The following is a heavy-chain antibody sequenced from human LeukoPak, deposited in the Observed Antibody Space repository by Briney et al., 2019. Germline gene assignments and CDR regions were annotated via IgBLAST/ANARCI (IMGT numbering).Heavy chain of an antibody. V-gene: IGHV1-18*01. CDR1: GGTFSSYA. CDR3: ARGDDAFDF. Sequence: GASVKVSCKASGGTFSSYAISWVRQAPGQGLEWMGWINTYNGNTNYVQKLQGRVTVTTDTSTSTVYMELRSLRSDDTALYYCARGDDAFDFWGQGTMVTVSS. CDR2: INTYNGNT. J-gene: IGHJ3*01.